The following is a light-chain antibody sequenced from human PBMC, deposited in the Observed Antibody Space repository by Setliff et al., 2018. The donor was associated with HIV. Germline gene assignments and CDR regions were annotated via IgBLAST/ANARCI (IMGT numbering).Light chain of an antibody. CDR3: CSYAGSVV. CDR2: EVK. CDR1: SSDVGSYNL. Sequence: QSALAQPASVSGSPGQSITISCTGTSSDVGSYNLVSWYQQHPGKAPKLMIYEVKKRPSGVSTRFSGSKSGNTASLTISGLQAEDEADYYCCSYAGSVVFGGGTQLTVL. J-gene: IGLJ3*02. V-gene: IGLV2-23*02.